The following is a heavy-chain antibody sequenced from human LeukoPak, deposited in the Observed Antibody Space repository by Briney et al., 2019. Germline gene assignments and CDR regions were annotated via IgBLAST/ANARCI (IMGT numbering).Heavy chain of an antibody. CDR2: INPNTDGT. Sequence: ASVKVSCKASGYTFTGYFMHWVRQAPGQGLEWMGWINPNTDGTDYAQKFQGRVTMARDTSISTVYMELSTLRSADTAVYYCARVGRAFASRSSFFDYWGQGTLVTVSS. D-gene: IGHD6-6*01. J-gene: IGHJ4*02. CDR3: ARVGRAFASRSSFFDY. CDR1: GYTFTGYF. V-gene: IGHV1-2*02.